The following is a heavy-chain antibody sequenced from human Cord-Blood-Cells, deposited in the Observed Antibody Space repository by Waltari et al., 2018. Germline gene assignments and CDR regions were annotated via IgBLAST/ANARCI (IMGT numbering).Heavy chain of an antibody. D-gene: IGHD2-2*01. J-gene: IGHJ5*02. V-gene: IGHV4-34*01. Sequence: VQLQQWGAGLLKPSATLSLTCAVYGGPFCGSYWSWIRQPPGKGLEWIGEITHSGRPNYNPSLKSRVTISVDTSKNQFSRKLSSVTAADTAVYYCARGGACSSTSCYNWFDPWGQGTLVTVSS. CDR3: ARGGACSSTSCYNWFDP. CDR1: GGPFCGSY. CDR2: ITHSGRP.